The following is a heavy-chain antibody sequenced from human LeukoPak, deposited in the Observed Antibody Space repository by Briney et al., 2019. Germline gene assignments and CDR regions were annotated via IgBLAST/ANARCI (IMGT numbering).Heavy chain of an antibody. CDR3: ARSQILYYYDSSGYPFDY. CDR2: INHSGST. D-gene: IGHD3-22*01. V-gene: IGHV4-34*01. J-gene: IGHJ4*02. Sequence: PSETLSLTCAVSGASFSGYYWSWIRQPPGKGLEWIGEINHSGSTNYNSSLKSRVALSVDTSKNQFSLKLTSVTAADTAVYYCARSQILYYYDSSGYPFDYWDRGTLVTVSS. CDR1: GASFSGYY.